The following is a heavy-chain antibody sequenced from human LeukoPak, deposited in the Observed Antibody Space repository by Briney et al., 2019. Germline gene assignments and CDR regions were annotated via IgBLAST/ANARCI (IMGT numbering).Heavy chain of an antibody. CDR1: GGSISSGDYY. D-gene: IGHD3-22*01. CDR3: ARGPDYYDSSGYGY. V-gene: IGHV4-30-4*01. J-gene: IGHJ4*02. CDR2: IYYSGST. Sequence: SQTLSLTCTVSGGSISSGDYYWSWIRQPPGKGLEWIGYIYYSGSTYYNPSLKSRVTISVDTSKNQFSLKLSSVTAADTAVYYCARGPDYYDSSGYGYWGQGTLVTVSS.